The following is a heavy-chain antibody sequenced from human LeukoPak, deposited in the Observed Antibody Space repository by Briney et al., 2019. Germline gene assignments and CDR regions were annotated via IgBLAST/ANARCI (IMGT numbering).Heavy chain of an antibody. D-gene: IGHD3-22*01. CDR3: AKRGVVIRVILVGFHKEAYYFDS. Sequence: GGSLRLSCAVSGITLSNYGMRWVRQAPGKGLEWVAGISDSGGRTNYADSVKGRFTISRDNPKNTLYLQMNSLRAEDTAVYFCAKRGVVIRVILVGFHKEAYYFDSWGQGALVTVSS. J-gene: IGHJ4*02. CDR2: ISDSGGRT. V-gene: IGHV3-23*01. CDR1: GITLSNYG.